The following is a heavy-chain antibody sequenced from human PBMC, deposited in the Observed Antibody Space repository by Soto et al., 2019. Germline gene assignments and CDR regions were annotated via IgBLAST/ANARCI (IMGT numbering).Heavy chain of an antibody. Sequence: QVQLQESGPGLVKPSETLSLTCTVSGGSVSSGSYYWSWIRQPPGKGLEWIGYIYDSGSSKYNPSLKSRVTISVDTSKDQFSLKLSSVTAADTAVYYCARAGLGDGSDYWGQGTLVTVSS. CDR1: GGSVSSGSYY. CDR2: IYDSGSS. D-gene: IGHD1-26*01. CDR3: ARAGLGDGSDY. V-gene: IGHV4-61*01. J-gene: IGHJ4*02.